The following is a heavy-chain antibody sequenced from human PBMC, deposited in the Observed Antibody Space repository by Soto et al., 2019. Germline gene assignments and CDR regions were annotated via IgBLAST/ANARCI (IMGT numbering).Heavy chain of an antibody. CDR1: RGSFRNFC. CDR3: ANEVSGYNF. Sequence: SVQVPYTPSRGSFRNFCISWERQAPGHGLEWMGGIVPVFGRPNYAQRFRGRLTITSDETTSTGYMELISLRSDATAGYYCANEVSGYNFWGQGSQVTVSS. V-gene: IGHV1-69*13. J-gene: IGHJ4*02. D-gene: IGHD5-12*01. CDR2: IVPVFGRP.